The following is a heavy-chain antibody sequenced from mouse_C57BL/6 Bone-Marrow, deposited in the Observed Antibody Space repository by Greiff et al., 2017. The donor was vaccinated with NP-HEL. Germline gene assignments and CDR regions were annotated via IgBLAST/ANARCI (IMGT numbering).Heavy chain of an antibody. CDR3: ARHYYSNYVDY. J-gene: IGHJ2*01. Sequence: EVKLMESGGDLVKPGGSLKLSCAASGFTFSSYGMSWVRQTPDKRLEWVATISSGGSYTYYPDSVKGRFTISRDNAKNTLDLQMSSLKSEDTDMYYVARHYYSNYVDYWGQGTTLTVSS. CDR1: GFTFSSYG. V-gene: IGHV5-6*01. CDR2: ISSGGSYT. D-gene: IGHD2-5*01.